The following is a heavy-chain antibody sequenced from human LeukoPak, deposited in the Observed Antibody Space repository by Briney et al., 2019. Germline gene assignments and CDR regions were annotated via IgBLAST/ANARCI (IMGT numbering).Heavy chain of an antibody. V-gene: IGHV3-11*01. Sequence: GGSLRLSCAAAGFTFSDYYMSWIRQAPGKGLEWVSYISSSGTTIFYADSVKGRFTISRDNAKNSLYVQMNSLRAEDTAVYYCAKDAGNYGFYFDYWGQGTLVTVSS. CDR1: GFTFSDYY. D-gene: IGHD1-7*01. CDR2: ISSSGTTI. CDR3: AKDAGNYGFYFDY. J-gene: IGHJ4*02.